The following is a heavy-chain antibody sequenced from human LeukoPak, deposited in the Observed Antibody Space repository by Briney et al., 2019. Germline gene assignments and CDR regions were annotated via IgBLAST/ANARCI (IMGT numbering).Heavy chain of an antibody. CDR1: GGSISSGGYS. Sequence: HSQTLSLTCAVSGGSISSGGYSWSWIRQPPGKGLEWIGYIYHSGSTYYNPSLKSRVTISVDRSKNQFSLKLSSVTAADTAVYYCARKGPYFDYWGQGTLVTVSS. CDR3: ARKGPYFDY. J-gene: IGHJ4*02. CDR2: IYHSGST. V-gene: IGHV4-30-2*01.